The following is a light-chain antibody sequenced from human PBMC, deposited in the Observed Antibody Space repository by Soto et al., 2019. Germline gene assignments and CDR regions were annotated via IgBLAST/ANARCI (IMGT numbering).Light chain of an antibody. CDR2: GNS. J-gene: IGLJ2*01. Sequence: QSVLTQPPSLSGAPGQRVTISCTGSSSNIGAGYDVHWYQQLPGTAPKLLIYGNSNRPSGVPDRFSGSKSDTSASLAITGLQAEDEADYYCQSYDSSLSGVVFGGGTKVTVL. V-gene: IGLV1-40*01. CDR1: SSNIGAGYD. CDR3: QSYDSSLSGVV.